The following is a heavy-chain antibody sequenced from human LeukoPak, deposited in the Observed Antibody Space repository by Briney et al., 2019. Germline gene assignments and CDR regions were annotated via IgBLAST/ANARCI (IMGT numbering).Heavy chain of an antibody. Sequence: RTGGSLRLSCAASGFTFDDYAMHWVRQAPGKGLEWVSLINWDGGSTYYADSVKGRFTISRDNSKNSLYLQMNSLRAEDTALYYCAKDIRAGAVSTGLPMPGTNYMDVWGKGTTVTVSS. CDR1: GFTFDDYA. D-gene: IGHD5/OR15-5a*01. CDR2: INWDGGST. J-gene: IGHJ6*03. V-gene: IGHV3-43D*03. CDR3: AKDIRAGAVSTGLPMPGTNYMDV.